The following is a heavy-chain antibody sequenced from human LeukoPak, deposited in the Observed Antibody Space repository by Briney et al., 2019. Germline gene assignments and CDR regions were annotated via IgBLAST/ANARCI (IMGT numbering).Heavy chain of an antibody. V-gene: IGHV3-30*02. D-gene: IGHD4-11*01. CDR3: AKGDNDYSNYVVWY. J-gene: IGHJ4*02. CDR1: GFTFSSYG. CDR2: IRYDGSNK. Sequence: GGSLRLSCAASGFTFSSYGMHWVRQAPGKGLEWVAFIRYDGSNKYYADSVKGRFTISRDNSKNTLYLQMNGLRAEDTAVYYCAKGDNDYSNYVVWYWGQGTLVTVSS.